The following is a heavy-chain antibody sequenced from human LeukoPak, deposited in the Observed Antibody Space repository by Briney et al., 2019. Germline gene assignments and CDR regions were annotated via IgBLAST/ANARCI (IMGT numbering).Heavy chain of an antibody. J-gene: IGHJ6*02. CDR2: IYSGGST. D-gene: IGHD1-26*01. CDR1: GFTVSSNY. CDR3: ATSGARRSGYGMDV. Sequence: PGGSLRLSCAASGFTVSSNYMSWVRQAPGKGLEWVPVIYSGGSTYYADSVKGRFTISRDNSKNTLYLQMNSLRAEDTAVYYCATSGARRSGYGMDVWGQGTTVTVSS. V-gene: IGHV3-53*01.